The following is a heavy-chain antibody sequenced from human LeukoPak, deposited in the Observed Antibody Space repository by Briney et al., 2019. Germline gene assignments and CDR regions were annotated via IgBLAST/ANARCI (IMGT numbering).Heavy chain of an antibody. J-gene: IGHJ3*02. CDR2: INPNSGGT. CDR1: GYTFTGYY. V-gene: IGHV1-2*02. D-gene: IGHD5-18*01. CDR3: ARTVYSYGPLDI. Sequence: ASVKVSCKASGYTFTGYYMHWVRQAPGQGLEWMGWINPNSGGTNYAQKFQGRVTMTRDTSISTAYMELSRLRSDDTAVYYCARTVYSYGPLDIWGQGTMVTVSS.